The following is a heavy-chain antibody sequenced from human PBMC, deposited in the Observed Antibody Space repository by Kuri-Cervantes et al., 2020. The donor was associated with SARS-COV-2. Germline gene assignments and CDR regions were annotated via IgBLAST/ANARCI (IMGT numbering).Heavy chain of an antibody. Sequence: ASVKVSCKASGYTFTSCGISWVRQAPGQGLEWMGWISAYNGNTNYAQKLQGRVTMTTDTSTSTAYMELRSLRSDDTAVYYCARESVDYGDYVGPWRFGQEGEYYYYGMDVWGQGTTVTVSS. D-gene: IGHD4-17*01. CDR3: ARESVDYGDYVGPWRFGQEGEYYYYGMDV. CDR2: ISAYNGNT. J-gene: IGHJ6*02. V-gene: IGHV1-18*04. CDR1: GYTFTSCG.